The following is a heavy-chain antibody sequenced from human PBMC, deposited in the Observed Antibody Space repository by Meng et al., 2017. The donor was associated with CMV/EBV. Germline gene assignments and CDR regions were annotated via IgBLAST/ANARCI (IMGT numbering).Heavy chain of an antibody. CDR1: GFTFSSYW. V-gene: IGHV3-7*01. J-gene: IGHJ4*02. CDR3: ARKGGGSSPAFFDY. Sequence: LSLTCAASGFTFSSYWMSWVRQAPGKGLEWVANIKQDGSEKYYVDSVKGRFTISRDNAKNSLYLQMNSLRAEDTAVYYCARKGGGSSPAFFDYWGQGTLVTVSS. CDR2: IKQDGSEK. D-gene: IGHD6-6*01.